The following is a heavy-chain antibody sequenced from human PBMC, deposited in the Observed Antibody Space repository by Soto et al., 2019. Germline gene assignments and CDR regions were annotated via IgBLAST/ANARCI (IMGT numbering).Heavy chain of an antibody. D-gene: IGHD6-19*01. Sequence: SETLSLTCTVSGGSISSYYWSWIRQPPGKGLEWIGYIYYSGSTNYNPSLKSRVTISVDTSKNQFSLKLSSVTAADTAVYYCARGRAVAGTDYWGQGXLVTVSS. J-gene: IGHJ4*02. V-gene: IGHV4-59*01. CDR1: GGSISSYY. CDR3: ARGRAVAGTDY. CDR2: IYYSGST.